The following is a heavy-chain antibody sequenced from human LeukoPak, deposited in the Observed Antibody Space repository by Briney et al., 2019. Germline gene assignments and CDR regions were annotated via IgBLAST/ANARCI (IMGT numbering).Heavy chain of an antibody. J-gene: IGHJ4*02. D-gene: IGHD5-18*01. V-gene: IGHV3-23*01. CDR1: GFTLRSYA. CDR3: ARTGTAMVSDY. CDR2: ISGSGGST. Sequence: GGSLRLSCAASGFTLRSYAMSWVRQAPGKGLEGVSAISGSGGSTYYADSVKGRCTISRDNSKNTLHLQMNRMRAEATAVYYCARTGTAMVSDYWGQGTLVIVSS.